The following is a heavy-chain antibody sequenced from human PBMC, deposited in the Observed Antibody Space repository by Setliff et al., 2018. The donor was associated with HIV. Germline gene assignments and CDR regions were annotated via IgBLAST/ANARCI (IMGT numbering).Heavy chain of an antibody. Sequence: SETLSLTCAVYGGSFSGYYWSWIRQPPGKGLEWIGEINHSGSTNYNPSLKSRVTISVDTSKNQFSLKLSSVTAADTAVYYCARGGYDIVTGLTKRRFDPWGQGTLVTVSS. D-gene: IGHD3-9*01. CDR1: GGSFSGYY. CDR3: ARGGYDIVTGLTKRRFDP. J-gene: IGHJ5*02. V-gene: IGHV4-34*01. CDR2: INHSGST.